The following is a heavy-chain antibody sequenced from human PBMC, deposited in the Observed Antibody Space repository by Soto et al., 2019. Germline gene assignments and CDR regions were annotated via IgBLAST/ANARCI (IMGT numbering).Heavy chain of an antibody. V-gene: IGHV3-64*01. CDR1: GFTFSTYT. J-gene: IGHJ6*03. D-gene: IGHD3-10*01. Sequence: EAQLVESGGNLVQPGGSLRLSCAASGFTFSTYTMHWVRQAPGNGLDYVSAISNDGGGTYYANSVKGRFTISRDNSKNTLELQIASLRSEDLGVYYCAKGGRLLPGEGSAFYYLDVWGKGTTVTVSS. CDR3: AKGGRLLPGEGSAFYYLDV. CDR2: ISNDGGGT.